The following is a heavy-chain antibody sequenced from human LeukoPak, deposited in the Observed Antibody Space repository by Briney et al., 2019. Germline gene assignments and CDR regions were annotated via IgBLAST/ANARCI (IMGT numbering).Heavy chain of an antibody. D-gene: IGHD3-16*02. CDR1: GFTFSSYG. CDR2: ISSSSSYI. Sequence: GRSLRLSCAASGFTFSSYGMHWVRQAPGKGLEWVSSISSSSSYIYYADSVKGRFTISRDNAKNSLYLQMNSLRAEDTAVYYCARDSYVWGSYRYPYYFDYWGQGTLVTVSS. V-gene: IGHV3-21*01. CDR3: ARDSYVWGSYRYPYYFDY. J-gene: IGHJ4*02.